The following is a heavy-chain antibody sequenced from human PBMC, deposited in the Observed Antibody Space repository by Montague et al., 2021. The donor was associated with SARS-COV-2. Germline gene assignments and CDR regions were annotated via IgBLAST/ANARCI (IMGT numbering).Heavy chain of an antibody. CDR1: GGSITTDIFY. CDR2: INHSGST. J-gene: IGHJ5*02. Sequence: SETLSLTCTVSGGSITTDIFYWGWVRQPPGKGLEWIGEINHSGSTNYNPSLKSRVTISVDTSKNQFSLKLSSVTAADTAVYYCARRSRVVTAIWALRTSLTSWFDPWGQGTLVTVSS. V-gene: IGHV4-39*07. CDR3: ARRSRVVTAIWALRTSLTSWFDP. D-gene: IGHD2-21*02.